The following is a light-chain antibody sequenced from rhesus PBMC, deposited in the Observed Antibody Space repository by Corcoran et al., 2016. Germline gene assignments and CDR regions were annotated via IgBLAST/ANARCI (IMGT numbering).Light chain of an antibody. Sequence: DIQMTQSPSSLSASVGDRVTITCRASENVNNYLNWYQQKPGKAPKLLLYTASPLQSGVPSRFSGRGSGTDYTFTISSLQPEDVATYYCQHGYGTPYSFGQGTKVEIK. CDR3: QHGYGTPYS. CDR2: TAS. J-gene: IGKJ2*01. V-gene: IGKV1-74*01. CDR1: ENVNNY.